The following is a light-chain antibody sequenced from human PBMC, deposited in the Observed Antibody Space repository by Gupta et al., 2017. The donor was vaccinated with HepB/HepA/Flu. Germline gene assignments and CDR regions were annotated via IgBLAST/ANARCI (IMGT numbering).Light chain of an antibody. Sequence: QSVLTQPTSVSGAPGQRVTISCTGSSSNIGARYDVHWYHQLPGTAPKLLIYGNSNRPSGVPLRFSGSNSGTSASLAITGLQAEDEADYYCQSYDTSLSGAVFGGGTKLTVL. CDR3: QSYDTSLSGAV. CDR2: GNS. V-gene: IGLV1-40*01. CDR1: SSNIGARYD. J-gene: IGLJ2*01.